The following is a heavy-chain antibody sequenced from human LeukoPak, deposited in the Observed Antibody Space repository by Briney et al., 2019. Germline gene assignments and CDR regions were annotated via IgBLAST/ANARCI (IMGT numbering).Heavy chain of an antibody. CDR3: ARSPTGYCSSTSCYDSYYYYGMDV. D-gene: IGHD2-2*01. Sequence: ASVKVSCKASGYTFTGYYMHWVRQAPGQGLEWMGWINPNSGGTNYAQKFQGWVTMTRDTSISTAYMELSRLRSDDTAVYYCARSPTGYCSSTSCYDSYYYYGMDVWGQGTTVTVSS. CDR1: GYTFTGYY. V-gene: IGHV1-2*04. J-gene: IGHJ6*02. CDR2: INPNSGGT.